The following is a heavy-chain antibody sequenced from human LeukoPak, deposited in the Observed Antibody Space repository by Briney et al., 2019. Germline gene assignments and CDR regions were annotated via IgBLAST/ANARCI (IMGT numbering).Heavy chain of an antibody. Sequence: GASVKVSCKVSGYTLTELSMHWVRQAPGKGLEWMGGIIPIFGTANYAQKFQGRVTITTDESTSTAYMELSSLRSEDTAVYYCARAHTMVRGPMGNLNWFDPWGQGTLVTVSS. CDR1: GYTLTELS. J-gene: IGHJ5*02. CDR3: ARAHTMVRGPMGNLNWFDP. D-gene: IGHD3-10*01. V-gene: IGHV1-69*05. CDR2: IIPIFGTA.